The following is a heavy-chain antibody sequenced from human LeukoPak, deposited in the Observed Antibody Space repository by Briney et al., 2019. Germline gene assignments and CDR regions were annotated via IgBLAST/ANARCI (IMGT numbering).Heavy chain of an antibody. Sequence: ASVKVSCKASGYTFTSYDINWVRQATGQGLEWRGWMNPNSGNTGYAQKFQGRVTITRNTSISTAYMELSSLRSEDTAVYYCARGQRGYCSGGSCYSRAFDIWGQGTMVTVSS. CDR3: ARGQRGYCSGGSCYSRAFDI. V-gene: IGHV1-8*03. CDR2: MNPNSGNT. CDR1: GYTFTSYD. D-gene: IGHD2-15*01. J-gene: IGHJ3*02.